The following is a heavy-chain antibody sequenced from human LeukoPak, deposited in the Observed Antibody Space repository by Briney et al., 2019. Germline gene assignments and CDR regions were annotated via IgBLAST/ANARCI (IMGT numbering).Heavy chain of an antibody. J-gene: IGHJ4*02. CDR1: GFTFSSYS. CDR2: ISSSSTI. D-gene: IGHD4-23*01. Sequence: GGSLRLSCAASGFTFSSYSMNWVRQAPGKGLEWVSYISSSSTIYYADSVKGRFTISRDNAKNSLYLQMNSLRAEDTAVYYCARGGSNSDFDYWGQGTLVTVSS. CDR3: ARGGSNSDFDY. V-gene: IGHV3-48*04.